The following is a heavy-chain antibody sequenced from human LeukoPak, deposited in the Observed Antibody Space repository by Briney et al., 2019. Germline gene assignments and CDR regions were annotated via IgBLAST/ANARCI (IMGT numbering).Heavy chain of an antibody. CDR3: ARTQTWVGHSGSRLYYYYYGMDV. D-gene: IGHD1-26*01. Sequence: GGSLRLSCAASGFTFSSYAMHWVRQAPGKGLEYVSAISSNGGSTYYANSVKGRFTISRDNSKNTLYLQMGSLRAEDMAVYYCARTQTWVGHSGSRLYYYYYGMDVWGQGTTVTVSS. CDR1: GFTFSSYA. J-gene: IGHJ6*02. V-gene: IGHV3-64*01. CDR2: ISSNGGST.